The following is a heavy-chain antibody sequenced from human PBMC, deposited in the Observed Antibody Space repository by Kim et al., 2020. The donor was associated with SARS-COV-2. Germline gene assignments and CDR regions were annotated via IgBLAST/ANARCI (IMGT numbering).Heavy chain of an antibody. CDR2: IKSKTDGGTT. CDR3: TTVHYGGNNYYYYYYGMDV. V-gene: IGHV3-15*01. J-gene: IGHJ6*02. Sequence: GGSLRLSCAASGFTFSNAWMSWVRQAPGKGLEWVGRIKSKTDGGTTDYAAPVKGRFTISRDDSKNTLYLQMNSLKTEDTAVYYCTTVHYGGNNYYYYYYGMDVWGQGTTVTVSS. D-gene: IGHD4-17*01. CDR1: GFTFSNAW.